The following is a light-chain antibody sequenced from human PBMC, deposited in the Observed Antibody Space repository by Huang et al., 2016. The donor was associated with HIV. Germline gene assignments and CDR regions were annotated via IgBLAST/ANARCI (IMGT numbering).Light chain of an antibody. J-gene: IGKJ1*01. CDR3: MQGKHFPRT. CDR2: EVS. Sequence: DIVMIQTPLSLSVTLGQPASISCKSSQSLLHSDGKTYLYVYLQKPGQSPHLLIYEVSRRFSGVPDRCSGSGSGTDFTLKISRVEAEDVGVYYCMQGKHFPRTFGQGTKVEIK. V-gene: IGKV2-29*02. CDR1: QSLLHSDGKTY.